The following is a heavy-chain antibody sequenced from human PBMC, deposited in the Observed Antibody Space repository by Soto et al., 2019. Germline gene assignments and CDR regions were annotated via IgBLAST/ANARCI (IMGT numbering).Heavy chain of an antibody. CDR1: GFTFSDYY. Sequence: QVQLVESGGGLVKPGGSLRLSCAASGFTFSDYYMSWIRQAPGKGLEWVSYISSSGSTIYYAASVKGRFTISRENAKNSLYRQMNSLRAEDTAVYYCARGLADYGAYVPGTHFDYWGQGTLVTVSS. CDR3: ARGLADYGAYVPGTHFDY. J-gene: IGHJ4*02. CDR2: ISSSGSTI. D-gene: IGHD4-17*01. V-gene: IGHV3-11*01.